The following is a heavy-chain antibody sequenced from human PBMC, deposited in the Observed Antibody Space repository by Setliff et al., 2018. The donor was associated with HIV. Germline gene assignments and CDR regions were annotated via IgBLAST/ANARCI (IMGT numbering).Heavy chain of an antibody. CDR3: ARLTIAVAGTSYFDS. Sequence: SETLSLTCTVSGGSISSGSYYWSWIRQPAGKGLEWFGHVYTGGSTYYNASLKSRVTISVDTSKNQFSLKLSSVTATDTAIYYCARLTIAVAGTSYFDSWGQGTLVTVSS. J-gene: IGHJ4*02. D-gene: IGHD6-19*01. CDR1: GGSISSGSYY. CDR2: VYTGGST. V-gene: IGHV4-61*09.